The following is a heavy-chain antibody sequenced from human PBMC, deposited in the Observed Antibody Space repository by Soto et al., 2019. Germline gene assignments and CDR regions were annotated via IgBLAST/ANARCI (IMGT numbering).Heavy chain of an antibody. D-gene: IGHD3-9*01. CDR2: IKQDGSEK. V-gene: IGHV3-7*01. Sequence: PGGSLRLSCAASGFTFSSYWMSWVRQAPGKGLEWVANIKQDGSEKYYVDSVKGRFTISRDNAKNSLYLQMNSLRAEDTAVYYCARASRYFDWLLSLPFDYWGQGTLVTVSS. CDR1: GFTFSSYW. J-gene: IGHJ4*02. CDR3: ARASRYFDWLLSLPFDY.